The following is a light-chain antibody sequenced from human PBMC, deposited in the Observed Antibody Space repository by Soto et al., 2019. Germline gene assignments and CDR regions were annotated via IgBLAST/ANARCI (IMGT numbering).Light chain of an antibody. CDR1: QSVSSSY. CDR3: QQYGNSPYT. V-gene: IGKV3-20*01. J-gene: IGKJ2*01. CDR2: GAS. Sequence: EIVLTQSPGTLSLSPGERATLSCRASQSVSSSYLAWYQQKPGQAPRLLIYGASSRATGIPDRFSGSGSGTDFTLTISILEPEDFAVYYCQQYGNSPYTFGPGTKLEIK.